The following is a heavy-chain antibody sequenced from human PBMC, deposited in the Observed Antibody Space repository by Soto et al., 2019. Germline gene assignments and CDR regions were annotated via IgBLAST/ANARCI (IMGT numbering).Heavy chain of an antibody. V-gene: IGHV3-23*01. D-gene: IGHD6-6*01. Sequence: GVSLRLSCAAYGFNFSSYAMGWVRQAPGKGLEWVSSISGSGDRTYYAGSMKGRFTISTDNSKNTLCLQMNRLRAEDTAVYYCARGPYTSSSEWFDPWGQGTVVTVS. CDR3: ARGPYTSSSEWFDP. CDR2: ISGSGDRT. J-gene: IGHJ5*02. CDR1: GFNFSSYA.